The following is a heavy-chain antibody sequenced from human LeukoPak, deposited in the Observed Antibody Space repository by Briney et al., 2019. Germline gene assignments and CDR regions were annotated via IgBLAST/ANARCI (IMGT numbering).Heavy chain of an antibody. V-gene: IGHV1-18*04. CDR1: GYTFTSYG. Sequence: ASVKVSCKASGYTFTSYGISWVRQAPGQGLEWMGWISAYNGNTNYAQKLQGRVTMTTDTSTSTAYMELRSLRSDDTAVYYCARDQPLGGTLVAGTYYGMDVWGKGTTVTVSS. D-gene: IGHD6-19*01. CDR2: ISAYNGNT. J-gene: IGHJ6*04. CDR3: ARDQPLGGTLVAGTYYGMDV.